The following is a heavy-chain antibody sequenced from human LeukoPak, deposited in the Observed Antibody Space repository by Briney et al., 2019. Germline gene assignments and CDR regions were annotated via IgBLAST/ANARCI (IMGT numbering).Heavy chain of an antibody. CDR1: GYSFNNYW. CDR3: ARQDGRALYYFDY. CDR2: IYPGDSDT. V-gene: IGHV5-51*01. Sequence: GESLKISCKGSGYSFNNYWIAWVRQMPGKGLEWMGIIYPGDSDTRDSPSLQGQVTISADKSISTAYLQWGSLKASDTAMYYCARQDGRALYYFDYWGQGTLVTVSS. D-gene: IGHD5-24*01. J-gene: IGHJ4*02.